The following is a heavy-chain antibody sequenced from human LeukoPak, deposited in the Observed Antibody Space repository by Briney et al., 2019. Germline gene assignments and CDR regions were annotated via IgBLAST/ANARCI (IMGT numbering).Heavy chain of an antibody. J-gene: IGHJ4*02. D-gene: IGHD1-26*01. CDR2: IYTSGST. Sequence: SETLSLTCAVSGYSISNGYYWSWIRQPAGKGLEWIGRIYTSGSTNYNPSLKSRVTISVDTSKNQFSLKLSSVTAADTAVYYCARDDAKWELLDYWGQETLVTVSS. CDR3: ARDDAKWELLDY. CDR1: GYSISNGYY. V-gene: IGHV4-61*02.